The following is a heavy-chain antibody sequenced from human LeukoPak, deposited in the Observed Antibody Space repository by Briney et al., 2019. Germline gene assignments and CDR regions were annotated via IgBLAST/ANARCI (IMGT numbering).Heavy chain of an antibody. Sequence: SETLSLTCAVSGSSISSGYFWGWIRQPPGKGLEWIGSISHSGSTFYNPSLKSRVAISIDTSKNQFSLKMTSVTAADTAVYYCARELSGGDYAYWGRGTLVTVSS. D-gene: IGHD2-21*02. J-gene: IGHJ4*02. CDR1: GSSISSGYF. CDR2: ISHSGST. CDR3: ARELSGGDYAY. V-gene: IGHV4-38-2*02.